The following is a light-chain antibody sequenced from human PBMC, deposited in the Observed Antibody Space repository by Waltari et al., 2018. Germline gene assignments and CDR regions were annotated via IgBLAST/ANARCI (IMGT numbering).Light chain of an antibody. V-gene: IGLV2-14*03. CDR2: DVS. CDR1: SSDGGDYYY. J-gene: IGLJ3*02. Sequence: QSVLTQPASVSGSPGQTIPISCTGPSSDGGDYYYVSWYQQHPGTAPKVLIYDVSKRPSGVSNRFSGSKSGNTAFLTISGLQPEDEADYYCNSYTDTTWVFGGGTKLTVL. CDR3: NSYTDTTWV.